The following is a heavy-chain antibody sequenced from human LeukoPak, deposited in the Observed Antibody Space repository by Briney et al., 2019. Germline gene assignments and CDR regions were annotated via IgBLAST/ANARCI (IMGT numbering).Heavy chain of an antibody. CDR3: ARDALALIAVAGTGDY. J-gene: IGHJ4*02. CDR1: GYTLTSYG. D-gene: IGHD6-19*01. V-gene: IGHV1-18*01. Sequence: ASVKVSCKASGYTLTSYGISWVRQAPGQGLEWMGWISAYNGNTNYAQKLQGRVTMTTGTSTSTAYMELRSLRSDDTAVYYCARDALALIAVAGTGDYWGQGTLVTVSS. CDR2: ISAYNGNT.